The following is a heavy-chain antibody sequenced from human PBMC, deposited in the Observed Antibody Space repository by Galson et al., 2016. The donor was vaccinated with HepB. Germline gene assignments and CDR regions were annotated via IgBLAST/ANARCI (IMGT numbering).Heavy chain of an antibody. CDR1: GDSVSSNAAS. D-gene: IGHD2-2*01. J-gene: IGHJ3*01. CDR2: TYYRSEWYN. CDR3: AGALGSSAFDV. Sequence: CAISGDSVSSNAASWNLIRQSPSRGLEWLGRTYYRSEWYNEYALSVRSRVTISVDKSKNRFSLKLTSVTAADTAVYYCAGALGSSAFDVWGQGTMVTVSS. V-gene: IGHV6-1*01.